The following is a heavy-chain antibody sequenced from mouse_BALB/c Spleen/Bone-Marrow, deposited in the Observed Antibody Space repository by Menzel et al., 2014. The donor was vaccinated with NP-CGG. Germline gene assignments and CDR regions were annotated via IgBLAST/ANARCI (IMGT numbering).Heavy chain of an antibody. CDR2: IYPGSGNT. CDR3: ARSAYYGNYGDY. V-gene: IGHV1-84*02. Sequence: QVQLKESGPELVKPGPSVKISCKASGYTFTDYYINWVKQKPGQGLEWIGWIYPGSGNTKYNEKFKGKATLTVDTSSSTAYMQLSSLTSEDTAVYFCARSAYYGNYGDYWGQGTTLTVSS. CDR1: GYTFTDYY. D-gene: IGHD2-10*01. J-gene: IGHJ2*01.